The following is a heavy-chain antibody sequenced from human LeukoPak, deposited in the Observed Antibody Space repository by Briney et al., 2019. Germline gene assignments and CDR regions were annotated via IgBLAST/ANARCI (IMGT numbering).Heavy chain of an antibody. J-gene: IGHJ3*02. CDR1: GGSVSSYY. Sequence: PSETLSLTCTFSGGSVSSYYWGWIRQPPGKGLEWIGSIYYSGSTYYNPSLKSRVTISVDTSKNQFSLKLSSVTAADTAVYYCARTYYDFWSGYYHDAFDIWGQGTMVTVSS. CDR2: IYYSGST. CDR3: ARTYYDFWSGYYHDAFDI. D-gene: IGHD3-3*01. V-gene: IGHV4-39*07.